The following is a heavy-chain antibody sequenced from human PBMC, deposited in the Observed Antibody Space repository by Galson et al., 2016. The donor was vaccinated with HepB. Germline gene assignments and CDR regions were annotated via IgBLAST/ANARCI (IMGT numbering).Heavy chain of an antibody. CDR2: INPTGGST. D-gene: IGHD5-18*01. CDR1: GYTFTSYY. CDR3: ARDYGAGGYYYFDY. V-gene: IGHV1-46*01. Sequence: SVKVSCKASGYTFTSYYIYWVRQAPGRGLEWVGVINPTGGSTEFAQRFQDRVTLTRDTSTGTVYMEMTGLRSEDTAVYYCARDYGAGGYYYFDYWGQGTLITVSS. J-gene: IGHJ4*02.